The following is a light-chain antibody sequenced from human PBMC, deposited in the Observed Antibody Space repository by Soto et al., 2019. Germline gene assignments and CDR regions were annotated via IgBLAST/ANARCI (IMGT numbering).Light chain of an antibody. J-gene: IGKJ5*01. CDR1: QSVSSY. Sequence: EIVLTQFPAALSVSPGERATLYCMASQSVSSYLAWYQQKPGQAPRLLIYDASNRATGIPARFSGSGSETDFTLTISSLEPEDFAVYYCQQRSNWPPITFGQGTRLEIK. V-gene: IGKV3-11*01. CDR3: QQRSNWPPIT. CDR2: DAS.